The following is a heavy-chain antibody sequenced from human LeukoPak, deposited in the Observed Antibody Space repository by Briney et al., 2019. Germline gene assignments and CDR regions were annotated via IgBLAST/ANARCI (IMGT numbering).Heavy chain of an antibody. J-gene: IGHJ4*02. CDR1: RGTFSSYA. CDR3: ARDRGWAGYSYGFYY. V-gene: IGHV1-69*13. CDR2: IIPIFGTA. Sequence: ASVKVSCKASRGTFSSYAISWVRQAPGQGLEWMGGIIPIFGTANYAQKFQGRVTITADESTSTAYMELSSLRSEDTAVYYCARDRGWAGYSYGFYYWGQGTLVTVSS. D-gene: IGHD5-18*01.